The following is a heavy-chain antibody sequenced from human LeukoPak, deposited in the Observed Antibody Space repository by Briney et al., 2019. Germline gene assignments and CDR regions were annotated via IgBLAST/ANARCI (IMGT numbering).Heavy chain of an antibody. J-gene: IGHJ6*02. Sequence: KPSETLSLTCAVYGGSFSGYYWSWIRQPPGKGLEWIGEINHSGSTNYNPSLKSRVTISVDTSKNQFSLKLSSVTAADTAVYYCARPHVLLWFGELSPDLDVWGQGTTVTVSS. CDR3: ARPHVLLWFGELSPDLDV. CDR1: GGSFSGYY. V-gene: IGHV4-34*01. D-gene: IGHD3-10*01. CDR2: INHSGST.